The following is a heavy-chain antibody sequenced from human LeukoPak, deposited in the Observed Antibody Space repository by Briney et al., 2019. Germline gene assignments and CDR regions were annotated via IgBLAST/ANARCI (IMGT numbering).Heavy chain of an antibody. CDR2: IIPIFGTA. D-gene: IGHD3-3*01. J-gene: IGHJ5*02. V-gene: IGHV1-69*05. CDR1: GGTFSSYA. CDR3: ARGPHRIFGVGEGFDP. Sequence: GSSVKVSCKASGGTFSSYAISWVRQAPGQGLEWMGGIIPIFGTANYAQKFQGRVTITTDESTSTAYMELSSLRSEDTAVYYCARGPHRIFGVGEGFDPWGQGPLVTVSS.